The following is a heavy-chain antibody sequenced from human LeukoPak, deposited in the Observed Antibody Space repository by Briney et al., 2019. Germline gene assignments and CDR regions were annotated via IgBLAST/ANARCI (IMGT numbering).Heavy chain of an antibody. CDR2: IYYSGST. CDR3: ASILTTVTTPIDY. Sequence: SETLSLTCTVSGGSISSSSYYWGWIRQPPGKGLGWIGSIYYSGSTYYNPSLESRVTISVDTSKNQFSLKLSSVTAADTAVYYCASILTTVTTPIDYWGQGTLVTVSS. J-gene: IGHJ4*02. D-gene: IGHD4-17*01. CDR1: GGSISSSSYY. V-gene: IGHV4-39*01.